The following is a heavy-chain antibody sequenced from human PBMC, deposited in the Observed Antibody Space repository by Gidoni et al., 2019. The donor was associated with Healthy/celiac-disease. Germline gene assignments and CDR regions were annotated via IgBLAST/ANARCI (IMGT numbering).Heavy chain of an antibody. CDR3: ATGPGISGSGSYLGY. V-gene: IGHV1-24*01. CDR1: GYTLTELS. J-gene: IGHJ4*02. CDR2: FEPEEGET. Sequence: QVQLLQSGAEVKKPGASVKVSCKVSGYTLTELSMHWVRQAPGKGLEWMGGFEPEEGETIYAQKFQGRVTMTEDTSTDTAYMELSSLRSEDTAVYYCATGPGISGSGSYLGYWGQGTLVTVSS. D-gene: IGHD3-10*01.